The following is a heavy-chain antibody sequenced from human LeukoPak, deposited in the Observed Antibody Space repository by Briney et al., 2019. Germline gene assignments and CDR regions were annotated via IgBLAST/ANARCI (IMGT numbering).Heavy chain of an antibody. V-gene: IGHV3-15*01. CDR2: IKSKTDGGTT. CDR1: GFTFSNAW. Sequence: GGSLRLSCAASGFTFSNAWMSWVRQAPGKGLEWVGRIKSKTDGGTTDYAAPVKGRFTISRDDSKNTLYLQMNSLKTEDTAVYYCTTDRPYYYDSSGYYLYYYYYYMDVWGKGTTVTVSS. D-gene: IGHD3-22*01. CDR3: TTDRPYYYDSSGYYLYYYYYYMDV. J-gene: IGHJ6*03.